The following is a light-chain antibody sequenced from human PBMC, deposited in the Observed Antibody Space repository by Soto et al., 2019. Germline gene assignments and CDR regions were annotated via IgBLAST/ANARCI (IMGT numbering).Light chain of an antibody. CDR1: SSDVGSYNY. CDR3: SSYTTSGTLYV. V-gene: IGLV2-14*01. CDR2: EVS. Sequence: QSVLTQPASVSGSPGQSITISCTGTSSDVGSYNYVSWYQQHPGKAPKLMIYEVSNRPSGVSDRVSGSKSDNTASLTISGLQAEDEADYYCSSYTTSGTLYVFGTGTKLTVL. J-gene: IGLJ1*01.